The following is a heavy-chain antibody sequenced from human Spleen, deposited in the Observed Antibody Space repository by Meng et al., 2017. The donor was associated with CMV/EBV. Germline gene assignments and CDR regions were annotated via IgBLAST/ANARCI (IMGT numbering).Heavy chain of an antibody. CDR3: VRNSYGSGSNWFDP. D-gene: IGHD6-19*01. V-gene: IGHV3-48*03. Sequence: GESLKISCAASGFTFSSYEMNWVRQAPGKGLEWVSYISSSGSTIYYADSVKGRFTISRDNAKNSLYLQMNSLRAEDTAVYYCVRNSYGSGSNWFDPWGQGTLVTVSS. J-gene: IGHJ5*02. CDR2: ISSSGSTI. CDR1: GFTFSSYE.